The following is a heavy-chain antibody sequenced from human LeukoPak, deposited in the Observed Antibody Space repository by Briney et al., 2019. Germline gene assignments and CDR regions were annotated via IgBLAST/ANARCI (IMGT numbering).Heavy chain of an antibody. CDR2: ISSSGSTI. CDR1: GFTFSSYG. D-gene: IGHD3-22*01. CDR3: AGSLSGYHFDY. J-gene: IGHJ4*02. V-gene: IGHV3-48*04. Sequence: PGGSLRLSCAASGFTFSSYGMSWIRQAPGKGLEWVSYISSSGSTIYYADSVKGRFTISRDNAKNSLYLQMNSLRAEDTAVYYCAGSLSGYHFDYWGQGTLVTVSS.